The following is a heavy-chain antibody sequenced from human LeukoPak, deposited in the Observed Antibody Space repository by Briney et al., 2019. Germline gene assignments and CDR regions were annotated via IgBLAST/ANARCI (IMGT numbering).Heavy chain of an antibody. CDR1: GFTFSSYS. D-gene: IGHD3-22*01. CDR3: ARDRVYYDSSGYYYVPDAFDI. V-gene: IGHV3-21*01. CDR2: ISSSSSYI. Sequence: GGSQRLSCAASGFTFSSYSMNWVRQAPGKGLEWVSSISSSSSYIYYADSVKGRFTISRDNAKNSLYLQMNSLRAEDTAVYYCARDRVYYDSSGYYYVPDAFDIWGQGTMVTVSS. J-gene: IGHJ3*02.